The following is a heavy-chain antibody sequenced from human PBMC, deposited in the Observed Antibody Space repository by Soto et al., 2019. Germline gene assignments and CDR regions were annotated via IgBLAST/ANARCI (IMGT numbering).Heavy chain of an antibody. CDR1: GFTFSSYS. J-gene: IGHJ4*02. CDR3: AGPLVPAAISSARPQLY. Sequence: EVQLVESGGGLVKPGGSLRLSCAASGFTFSSYSMNWVRQAPGKGLEWVSSISSSSSYIYYADSVKGRFTISRDNAKNSLYLQMKSLRAEDTAVYYCAGPLVPAAISSARPQLYWGQGTLVTVSS. V-gene: IGHV3-21*01. CDR2: ISSSSSYI. D-gene: IGHD2-2*02.